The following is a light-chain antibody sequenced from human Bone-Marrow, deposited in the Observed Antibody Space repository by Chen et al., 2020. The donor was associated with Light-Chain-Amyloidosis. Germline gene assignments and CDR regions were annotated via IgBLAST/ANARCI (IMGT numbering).Light chain of an antibody. CDR1: QSVLYSSNNKNY. J-gene: IGKJ4*01. Sequence: DIVMTQSPDSLAVSLGERATINCKSSQSVLYSSNNKNYLAWYQQKPGQPPKLLIYWASTRESGVRDRVSGRGSGTDFTLNISSLQAEDVAGDECQQYYSTPPTFGGGTKVEIK. CDR2: WAS. V-gene: IGKV4-1*01. CDR3: QQYYSTPPT.